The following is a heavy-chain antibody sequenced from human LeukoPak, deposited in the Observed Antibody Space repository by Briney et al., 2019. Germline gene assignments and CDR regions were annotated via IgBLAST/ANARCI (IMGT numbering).Heavy chain of an antibody. J-gene: IGHJ5*02. V-gene: IGHV3-7*01. D-gene: IGHD3-3*01. CDR3: ARDLWSSLVA. CDR2: IYPDGSEK. Sequence: PGGSLRLSCAACGFTFSTSWMTWVRQAPGKGLEWAANIYPDGSEKNYVDSVKGRFTVSRDNAENSLFLQVNSLRADDTALYYCARDLWSSLVAWGQGILVTVSS. CDR1: GFTFSTSW.